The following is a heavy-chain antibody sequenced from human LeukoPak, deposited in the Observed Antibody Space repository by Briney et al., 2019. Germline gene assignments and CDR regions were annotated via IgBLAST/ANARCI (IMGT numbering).Heavy chain of an antibody. J-gene: IGHJ4*02. CDR3: ARSRDGYHHGLL. V-gene: IGHV3-33*01. D-gene: IGHD5-24*01. CDR2: IWYEESGK. Sequence: GGSLRLSCAASGFRLSHSGMHWVRQAPGKGREGVAVIWYEESGKIYADCVKGRFTISRDIFENTLYLPMNSLRAEDTRLYYCARSRDGYHHGLLWGRGTLVLVSS. CDR1: GFRLSHSG.